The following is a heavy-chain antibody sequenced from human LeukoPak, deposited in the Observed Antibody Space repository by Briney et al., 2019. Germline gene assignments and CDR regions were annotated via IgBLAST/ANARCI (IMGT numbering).Heavy chain of an antibody. CDR3: ARTTEGGYPYNYFYYYYMDV. Sequence: GSLRLSCAASGFTISSNYMSWVRQAPGKGLEWIGYIYYSESTNYNPSLKSRISISVDTSKNQFTLKLRSVTAADTAVYYCARTTEGGYPYNYFYYYYMDVWGKGTTVTISS. CDR2: IYYSEST. V-gene: IGHV4-59*01. D-gene: IGHD3-16*01. CDR1: GFTISSNY. J-gene: IGHJ6*03.